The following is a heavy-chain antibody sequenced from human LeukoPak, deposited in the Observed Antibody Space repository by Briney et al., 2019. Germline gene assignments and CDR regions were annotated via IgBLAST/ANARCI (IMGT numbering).Heavy chain of an antibody. D-gene: IGHD4-11*01. J-gene: IGHJ4*02. V-gene: IGHV3-23*01. CDR3: AKDRYSNCGGVGDYFDY. Sequence: ADSVKGRFTISRDNSKNTLHLQMNSLRAEDTAVYYCAKDRYSNCGGVGDYFDYWGQGTLVTVSS.